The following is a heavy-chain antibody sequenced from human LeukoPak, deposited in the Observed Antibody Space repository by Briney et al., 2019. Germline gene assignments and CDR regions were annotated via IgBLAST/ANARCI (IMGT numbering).Heavy chain of an antibody. CDR1: GFTFSTYT. J-gene: IGHJ4*02. CDR3: SRVNGDYERGGAPDY. D-gene: IGHD4-17*01. CDR2: ISSGSTYV. V-gene: IGHV3-21*01. Sequence: GGSLRLSCAASGFTFSTYTMNWVRQAPGKGPDWVSSISSGSTYVYYADSVRGRFTISRDNAKNSLYLQMSNLRVEDTAIYYCSRVNGDYERGGAPDYWGQGTLVTVSS.